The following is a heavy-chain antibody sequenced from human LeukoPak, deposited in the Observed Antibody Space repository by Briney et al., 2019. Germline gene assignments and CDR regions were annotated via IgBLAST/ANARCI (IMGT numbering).Heavy chain of an antibody. J-gene: IGHJ6*02. V-gene: IGHV1-2*02. D-gene: IGHD3-10*01. CDR1: GYTFTSYG. CDR3: ASSGPMVLNYYYYGMDV. CDR2: INPNSGGT. Sequence: AASVKVSCKASGYTFTSYGISWVRRAPGQGLEWMGWINPNSGGTNYAQKFQGRVTMTRDTSISTAYMELSRLRSDDTAVYYCASSGPMVLNYYYYGMDVWGQGTTVTVSS.